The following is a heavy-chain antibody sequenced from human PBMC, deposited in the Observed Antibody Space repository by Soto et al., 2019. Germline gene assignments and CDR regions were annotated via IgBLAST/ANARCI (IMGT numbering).Heavy chain of an antibody. D-gene: IGHD3-10*01. CDR1: GDSVSSNSAA. V-gene: IGHV6-1*01. CDR3: ARAPVLLWFGELLEYYFDY. Sequence: SQTLSLTCAISGDSVSSNSAAWNWIRQSPSRGLEWLGRTYYRSKWYNDYAVSVKSRITINPDTSKNQFSLQLNSVTPEDTAVYYRARAPVLLWFGELLEYYFDYWGQGTLVTVSS. CDR2: TYYRSKWYN. J-gene: IGHJ4*02.